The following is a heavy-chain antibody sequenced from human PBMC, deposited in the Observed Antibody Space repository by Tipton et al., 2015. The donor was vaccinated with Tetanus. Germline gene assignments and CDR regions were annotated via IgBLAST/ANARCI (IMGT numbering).Heavy chain of an antibody. J-gene: IGHJ6*03. CDR3: ARSEQQLVRGYYYYYYMDV. Sequence: LRLSCTVSGGSISSSNYYWTWIRQPPGKGLEWIGYIFDTGSTNYNPSLKSRVTMSVDTSKNQFSLHLTSVTAADTAVYYCARSEQQLVRGYYYYYYMDVWGKGTTVTVSS. D-gene: IGHD6-13*01. CDR1: GGSISSSNYY. V-gene: IGHV4-61*01. CDR2: IFDTGST.